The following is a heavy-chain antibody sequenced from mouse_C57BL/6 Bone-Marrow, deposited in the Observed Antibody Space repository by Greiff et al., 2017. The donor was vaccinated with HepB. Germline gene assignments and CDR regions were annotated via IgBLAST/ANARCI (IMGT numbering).Heavy chain of an antibody. V-gene: IGHV2-9-1*01. CDR3: ARNRPDGYYAMDY. CDR1: GFSLTSYA. J-gene: IGHJ4*01. D-gene: IGHD2-3*01. CDR2: IWTGGGT. Sequence: VKLQESGPGLVAPSQSLSITCTVSGFSLTSYAISWVRQPPGKGLEWLGVIWTGGGTNYNSALKSRLSISKDNSKSQVFLKMNSLQTDDTARYYCARNRPDGYYAMDYWGQGTSVTVSS.